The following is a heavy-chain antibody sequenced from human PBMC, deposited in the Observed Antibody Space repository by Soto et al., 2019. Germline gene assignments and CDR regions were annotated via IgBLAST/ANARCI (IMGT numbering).Heavy chain of an antibody. CDR1: GYTFTSYD. CDR2: MNPNSGNT. CDR3: AKGGSFGGILDS. V-gene: IGHV1-8*01. D-gene: IGHD3-10*01. J-gene: IGHJ4*02. Sequence: ASVKVSCKASGYTFTSYDINWVRQATGQGLEWMGWMNPNSGNTGYAQKFQGRVTMTRNTSISTAYMELSSLRFEDTAFYFCAKGGSFGGILDSWGRGTLVTVSS.